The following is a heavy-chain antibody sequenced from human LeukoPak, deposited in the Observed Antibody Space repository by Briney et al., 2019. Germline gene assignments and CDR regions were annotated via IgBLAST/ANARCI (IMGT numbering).Heavy chain of an antibody. D-gene: IGHD2-15*01. CDR2: IKQDGSEK. J-gene: IGHJ3*02. CDR3: ASDDSDAFDI. CDR1: GFPFTKTW. V-gene: IGHV3-7*05. Sequence: GGSLRLSCAASGFPFTKTWMNWVRQAPGKGLEWVANIKQDGSEKYYVDSVKGRFTISRDNAKNSLYLQMNSLRAEDTAVYYCASDDSDAFDIWGQGAMVTVSS.